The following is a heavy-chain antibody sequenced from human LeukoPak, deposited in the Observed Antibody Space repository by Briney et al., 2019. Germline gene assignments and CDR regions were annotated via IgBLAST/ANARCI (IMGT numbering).Heavy chain of an antibody. J-gene: IGHJ2*01. Sequence: PGGSLRLSCAASGFTFDDYGMSWVRQAPGKGLEWVSGINWNGGSTGYADSVKGRFTISRDNAKNSLYLQMNSLRAEDTALYYCAKGGNCGGDCYWYFDLWGRGTLVTVSS. CDR3: AKGGNCGGDCYWYFDL. CDR2: INWNGGST. D-gene: IGHD2-21*02. CDR1: GFTFDDYG. V-gene: IGHV3-20*04.